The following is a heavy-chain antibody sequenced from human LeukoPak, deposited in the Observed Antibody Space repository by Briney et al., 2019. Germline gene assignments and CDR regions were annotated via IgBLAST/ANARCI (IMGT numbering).Heavy chain of an antibody. V-gene: IGHV3-74*01. CDR3: ARVLGGSGWYGDYFDY. Sequence: GGSLRLSCAASGFTFSSYWMHWVRQAPGKGLVWVSRINSDGGSTSYADSVKGRFTISRDNAKNTLYLQMNSLRAEDTAVYYCARVLGGSGWYGDYFDYWGQGTLVTVSS. CDR2: INSDGGST. D-gene: IGHD6-19*01. J-gene: IGHJ4*02. CDR1: GFTFSSYW.